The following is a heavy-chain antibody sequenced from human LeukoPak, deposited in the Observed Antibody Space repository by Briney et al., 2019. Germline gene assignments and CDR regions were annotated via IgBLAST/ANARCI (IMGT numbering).Heavy chain of an antibody. CDR3: ARGALRSYDSSGYYDDAFDI. J-gene: IGHJ3*02. CDR1: GYTFTGYY. Sequence: ASVEVSCKASGYTFTGYYMHWVRQAPGQGLEWMGWINPNSGGTNYAQKFQGRVTMTRDTSISTAYMELSRLRSDDTAVYYCARGALRSYDSSGYYDDAFDIWGQGTMVTVSS. CDR2: INPNSGGT. V-gene: IGHV1-2*02. D-gene: IGHD3-22*01.